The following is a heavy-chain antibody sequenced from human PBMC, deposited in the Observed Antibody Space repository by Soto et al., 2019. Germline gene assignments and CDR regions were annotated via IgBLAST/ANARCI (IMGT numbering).Heavy chain of an antibody. V-gene: IGHV3-74*01. D-gene: IGHD3-10*01. CDR1: GFTFTNYW. Sequence: EVQLVESGGGLVQAGGSLRLSCAASGFTFTNYWTHWVRQAPGKGLVWVSRINSDGIRTGYADSVTGRFTISRDNAKNTLYLQMNRLRVEDTAIYGCARETYRSFYCDYWGQGTLVTVSS. J-gene: IGHJ4*02. CDR2: INSDGIRT. CDR3: ARETYRSFYCDY.